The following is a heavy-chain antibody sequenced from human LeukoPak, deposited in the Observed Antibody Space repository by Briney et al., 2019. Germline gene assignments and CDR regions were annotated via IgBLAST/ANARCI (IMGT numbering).Heavy chain of an antibody. J-gene: IGHJ6*02. CDR2: ISYDGSNK. CDR3: ARCIGNYYYYGMDV. CDR1: GFTFSSYA. D-gene: IGHD1-26*01. Sequence: GGSLRLSCAASGFTFSSYAMHWVRQAPGKGLEWVAVISYDGSNKYYADSVKGRFTISRDNSKNTLYLQMNSLRAEDTAVYYCARCIGNYYYYGMDVWGQGTTVTVSS. V-gene: IGHV3-30-3*01.